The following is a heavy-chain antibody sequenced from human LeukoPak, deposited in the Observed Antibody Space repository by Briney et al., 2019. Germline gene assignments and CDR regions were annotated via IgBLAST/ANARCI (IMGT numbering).Heavy chain of an antibody. Sequence: PGGSLRLSCAASGFTFSSYAMSWVRQAPGKGLEWVSAISGSGGSTYYADSVKGRFTISRDNSKNTLCLQMNSLRAEDTAVYYCARCITVTTSFDYWGQGTLVTVSS. J-gene: IGHJ4*02. CDR3: ARCITVTTSFDY. V-gene: IGHV3-23*01. D-gene: IGHD4-17*01. CDR2: ISGSGGST. CDR1: GFTFSSYA.